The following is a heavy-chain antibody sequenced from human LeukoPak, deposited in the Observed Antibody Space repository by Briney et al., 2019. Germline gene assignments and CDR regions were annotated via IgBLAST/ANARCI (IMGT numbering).Heavy chain of an antibody. Sequence: SETLSLTCAVYGGSFSGYYWSWIRQPPGKGLEWIGEINHSGSTNYNPSLKSRVTMSVDTSKNQFSLKLSSVTAADTAVYYCAGVYSSSWYYFDYWGQGTLVTVSS. J-gene: IGHJ4*02. CDR3: AGVYSSSWYYFDY. V-gene: IGHV4-34*01. D-gene: IGHD6-13*01. CDR2: INHSGST. CDR1: GGSFSGYY.